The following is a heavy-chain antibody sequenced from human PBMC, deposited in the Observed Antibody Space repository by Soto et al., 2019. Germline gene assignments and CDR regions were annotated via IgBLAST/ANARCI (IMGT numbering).Heavy chain of an antibody. V-gene: IGHV1-8*01. CDR2: MNPNSGNT. CDR3: ARIQSDQPLGYYGMDV. CDR1: GYTFTSDD. D-gene: IGHD2-2*01. J-gene: IGHJ6*02. Sequence: QVQLVKSGAEVKKPGASVKVSCKASGYTFTSDDINWVRQDTGQGLEWMGWMNPNSGNTGYAQKFQGRVTMTRNTSISTAYMELSSLISEDTAVYYCARIQSDQPLGYYGMDVWVQGTTVTVS.